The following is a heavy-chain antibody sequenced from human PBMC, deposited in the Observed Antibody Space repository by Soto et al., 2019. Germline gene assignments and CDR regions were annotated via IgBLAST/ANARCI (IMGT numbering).Heavy chain of an antibody. CDR3: ARDLFYYDSSGYSFDP. CDR1: GFTFSSYG. Sequence: QVQLVESGGGVVQPGRSLRLSCAASGFTFSSYGMHWVRQAPGKGLEWVAVIWYDGSNKYYADSVKGRFTISRDNSKNPLYLQMNSLRSEDTAVYYCARDLFYYDSSGYSFDPWGQVTLVTVSS. CDR2: IWYDGSNK. D-gene: IGHD3-22*01. V-gene: IGHV3-33*01. J-gene: IGHJ5*02.